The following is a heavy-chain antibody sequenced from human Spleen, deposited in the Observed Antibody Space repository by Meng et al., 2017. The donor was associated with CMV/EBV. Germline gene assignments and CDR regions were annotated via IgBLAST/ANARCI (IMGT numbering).Heavy chain of an antibody. J-gene: IGHJ6*02. Sequence: GESLKISCVAYGFTFSSYWMHWVRQAPGKGLVWVSGISWNSGSIGYADSVKGRFTISRDNAKNSLYLQMNSLRAEDTAVYYCARAGDYCSSTSCYRDYYYYGMDVWGQGTTVTVSS. CDR3: ARAGDYCSSTSCYRDYYYYGMDV. CDR1: GFTFSSYW. CDR2: ISWNSGSI. V-gene: IGHV3-74*01. D-gene: IGHD2-2*01.